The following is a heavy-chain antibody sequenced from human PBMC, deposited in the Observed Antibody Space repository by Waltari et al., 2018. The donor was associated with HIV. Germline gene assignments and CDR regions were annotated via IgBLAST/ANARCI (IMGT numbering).Heavy chain of an antibody. CDR2: IWYDGSNK. CDR1: GFTFSSYG. Sequence: QVQLVESGGGMVQPGRSLRLSCAASGFTFSSYGMHWVRQAPGKGLEWVAVIWYDGSNKYYADSVKGRFTISRDNSKNTLYLQMNSLRAEDTAVYYCARVLAMARGYYYGMDVWGQGTTVTVSS. CDR3: ARVLAMARGYYYGMDV. J-gene: IGHJ6*02. V-gene: IGHV3-33*01. D-gene: IGHD3-3*01.